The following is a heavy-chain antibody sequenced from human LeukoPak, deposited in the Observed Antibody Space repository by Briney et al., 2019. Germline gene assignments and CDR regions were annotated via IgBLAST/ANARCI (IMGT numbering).Heavy chain of an antibody. J-gene: IGHJ4*02. CDR1: GGSFSGYY. V-gene: IGHV4-34*01. Sequence: TETLSLTCAVYGGSFSGYYWSWIRQPPGKGLEWIGEINHSGSTNYNPSLKSRVTISVDTSKNQFSLKLSSVTAADTAVYYCARVRRVTGSLFDYWGQGTLVTVSS. CDR2: INHSGST. CDR3: ARVRRVTGSLFDY. D-gene: IGHD5-18*01.